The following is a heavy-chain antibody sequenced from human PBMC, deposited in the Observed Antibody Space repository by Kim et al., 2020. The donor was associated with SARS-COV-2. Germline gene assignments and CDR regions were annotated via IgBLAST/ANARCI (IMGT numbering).Heavy chain of an antibody. D-gene: IGHD1-20*01. CDR3: ARGGPGIGLHGMDG. V-gene: IGHV1-2*02. Sequence: AQKCQGRVTMTRDTSTSTAYMELSRLRSDDTAVYYCARGGPGIGLHGMDGWGQGTTVTVSS. J-gene: IGHJ6*02.